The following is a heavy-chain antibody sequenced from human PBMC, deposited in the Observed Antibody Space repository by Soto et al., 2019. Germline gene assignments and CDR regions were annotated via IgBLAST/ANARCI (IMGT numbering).Heavy chain of an antibody. Sequence: ASVKVSFKASGYTFTGYYMHWVRQAPGQGLEWMGWINPNRGGTNYAQKFQGRVTMTRDPSISQAYMELSRLRSDDTAVYYCARDGLLWDYYYDSSGYALNWFDPWGQGTLVTVSS. CDR3: ARDGLLWDYYYDSSGYALNWFDP. J-gene: IGHJ5*02. D-gene: IGHD3-22*01. CDR1: GYTFTGYY. CDR2: INPNRGGT. V-gene: IGHV1-2*02.